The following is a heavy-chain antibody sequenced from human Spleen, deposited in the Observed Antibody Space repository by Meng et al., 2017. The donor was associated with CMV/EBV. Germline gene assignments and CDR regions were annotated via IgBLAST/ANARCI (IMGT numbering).Heavy chain of an antibody. CDR3: ARGQGYY. Sequence: SSVRVSCKTSGSPFSDYAVSWVRQAPGQGLERMGGFIPAFGTPEYAQNFEGRVTILTDESTRTAYMELRNLRSDDTAMYYCARGQGYYWGQGTLVTVSS. CDR2: FIPAFGTP. CDR1: GSPFSDYA. J-gene: IGHJ4*02. D-gene: IGHD2-15*01. V-gene: IGHV1-69*05.